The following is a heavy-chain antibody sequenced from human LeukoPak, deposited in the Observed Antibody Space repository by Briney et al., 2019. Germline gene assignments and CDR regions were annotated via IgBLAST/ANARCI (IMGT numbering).Heavy chain of an antibody. Sequence: LSGGSLRLSCAASGFSFSSYGMHWVRQAPGKGLEWVAFIRYDGTNKYYADSVKGRFTISRDNSKNTLSLQMNGLRAEDSAVYYCAKGPQWGSGSYFGMDVWGQGTTVTVSS. CDR2: IRYDGTNK. V-gene: IGHV3-30*02. D-gene: IGHD3-10*01. CDR1: GFSFSSYG. CDR3: AKGPQWGSGSYFGMDV. J-gene: IGHJ6*02.